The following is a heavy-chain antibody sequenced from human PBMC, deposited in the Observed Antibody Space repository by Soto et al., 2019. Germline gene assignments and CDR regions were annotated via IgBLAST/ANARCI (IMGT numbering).Heavy chain of an antibody. CDR2: ISYDGSNK. D-gene: IGHD3-22*01. CDR1: GFTFSSYG. CDR3: AKDDKAAFDI. J-gene: IGHJ3*02. Sequence: QVQLVESGGGVVQPGRSLRLSCAASGFTFSSYGMHWVRQAPGKGLEWVAVISYDGSNKYYADSVKGRFTISRDNSKNTLYLQMNSLRAEDTAVYYWAKDDKAAFDIWGQGTMVTVSS. V-gene: IGHV3-30*18.